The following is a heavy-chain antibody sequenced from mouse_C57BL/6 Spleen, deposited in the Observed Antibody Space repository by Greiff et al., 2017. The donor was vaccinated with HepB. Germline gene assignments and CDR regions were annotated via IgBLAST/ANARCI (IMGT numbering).Heavy chain of an antibody. J-gene: IGHJ2*01. Sequence: EVMLVESGGGLVKPGGSLKLSCAASGFTFSSYAMSWVRQTPEKRLEWVATISDGGSYTYYPDNVKGRFTISRDNAKNNLYLQMSHLKSEDTAMYYCARDCSYLYYFDYWGQGTTLTVSS. CDR2: ISDGGSYT. CDR1: GFTFSSYA. D-gene: IGHD1-1*01. V-gene: IGHV5-4*01. CDR3: ARDCSYLYYFDY.